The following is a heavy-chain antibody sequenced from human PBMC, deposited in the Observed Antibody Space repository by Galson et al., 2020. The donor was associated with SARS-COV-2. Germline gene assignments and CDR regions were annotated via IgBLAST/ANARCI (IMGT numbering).Heavy chain of an antibody. CDR1: GFTFSTYG. Sequence: GGSLRLSCAASGFTFSTYGMHWVHQAPGKGLEWVAFIQFDGINTYYADSVKGRFTISRDNSKNTLYLQMNSLRAEDTAVYYCARRPDYSNPSWCDPWGQGTPVTVSS. V-gene: IGHV3-30*02. CDR3: ARRPDYSNPSWCDP. CDR2: IQFDGINT. J-gene: IGHJ5*02. D-gene: IGHD4-4*01.